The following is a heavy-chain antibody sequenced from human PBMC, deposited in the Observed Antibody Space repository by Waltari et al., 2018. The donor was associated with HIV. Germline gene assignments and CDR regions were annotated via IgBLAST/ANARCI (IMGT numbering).Heavy chain of an antibody. D-gene: IGHD3-10*01. V-gene: IGHV4-31*03. J-gene: IGHJ4*02. CDR3: ARGFTLVRGVIVTKGFDY. Sequence: QVQLQESGPGLVKPSQTLSLTCTVSGGSISSGGSYWVWIRQHPGKGLEWIGYIYYSGSTYYNPSLKSRISISVDTSKNQFSLKLSSVTAADTAVYYCARGFTLVRGVIVTKGFDYWGQGTLVTVSS. CDR2: IYYSGST. CDR1: GGSISSGGSY.